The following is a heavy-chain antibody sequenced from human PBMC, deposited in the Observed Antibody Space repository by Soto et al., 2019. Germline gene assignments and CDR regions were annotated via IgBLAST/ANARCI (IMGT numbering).Heavy chain of an antibody. CDR2: LSYDGSNK. Sequence: QVQLVESGGGVIQPGRSLRLSCAASGFTFSNYAMNWVRQAPGKGLEWVAVLSYDGSNKWYADSVKGRLTISRDNSKNTLYLQMNGLRTEDTDVNYCARGLLGELSSPFDYWGQGTLVTVSS. CDR1: GFTFSNYA. J-gene: IGHJ4*02. D-gene: IGHD3-16*02. V-gene: IGHV3-30-3*01. CDR3: ARGLLGELSSPFDY.